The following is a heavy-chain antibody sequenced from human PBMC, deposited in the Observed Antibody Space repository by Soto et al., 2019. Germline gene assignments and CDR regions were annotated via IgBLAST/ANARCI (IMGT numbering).Heavy chain of an antibody. CDR2: ISGSGGST. CDR3: AKRGGSSWTIGYNWFDP. V-gene: IGHV3-23*01. D-gene: IGHD6-13*01. CDR1: GFTFSSYA. Sequence: GGSLRLSCAASGFTFSSYAMSWVRQAPGKGLEWVSAISGSGGSTYYADSVKGRFTISRDNSKNTLYLQMNSLRAEDTAVYYCAKRGGSSWTIGYNWFDPWGQGTLVTVSS. J-gene: IGHJ5*02.